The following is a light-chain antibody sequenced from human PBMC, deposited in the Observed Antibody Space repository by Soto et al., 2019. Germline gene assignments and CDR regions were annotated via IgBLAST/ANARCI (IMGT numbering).Light chain of an antibody. CDR3: QRYNAAPLT. V-gene: IGKV1-27*01. J-gene: IGKJ4*01. Sequence: DVLMTQSPSSLSASVGDRVTISCRASQSISNYLAWYQQRPGKVPKLLIYAASSLQSGVPSLFSGSGSGTDFTLTISSLQPEDVATYYCQRYNAAPLTFGGGTKVEI. CDR1: QSISNY. CDR2: AAS.